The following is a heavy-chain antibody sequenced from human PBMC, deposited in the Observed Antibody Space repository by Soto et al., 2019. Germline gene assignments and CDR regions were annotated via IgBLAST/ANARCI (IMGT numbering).Heavy chain of an antibody. D-gene: IGHD6-19*01. CDR1: GYPFLSYA. J-gene: IGHJ6*02. V-gene: IGHV1-18*01. CDR3: ARDSGMRAVADYYYGMDV. CDR2: ISPYNGNT. Sequence: ASVKVSCKASGYPFLSYAFSWVRQAPGQGLEWMGWISPYNGNTYYAQKFQGRVTMTTDTSTSTAYMELRSLRSDDTAVYYCARDSGMRAVADYYYGMDVWGQGPTVTVSS.